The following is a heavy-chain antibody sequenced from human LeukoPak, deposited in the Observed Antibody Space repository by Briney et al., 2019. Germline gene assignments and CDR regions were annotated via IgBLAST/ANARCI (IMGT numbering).Heavy chain of an antibody. CDR2: ISSSGSTI. CDR3: ATGYCSSTSCPFGDY. V-gene: IGHV3-11*01. CDR1: GFTFSDYY. Sequence: PGGSLRLSCAASGFTFSDYYMSWIRQAPGKGLEWVSYISSSGSTIYYADSVKGRFTISRDNAKNSLYLQMNSLRAEDTAVYYCATGYCSSTSCPFGDYWGQGTLVTVSS. D-gene: IGHD2-2*01. J-gene: IGHJ4*02.